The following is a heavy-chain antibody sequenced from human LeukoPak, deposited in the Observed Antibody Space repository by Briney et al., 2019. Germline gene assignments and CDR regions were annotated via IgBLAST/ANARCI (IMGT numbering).Heavy chain of an antibody. D-gene: IGHD1-1*01. CDR2: IWYDGSNK. CDR1: GFTFSSYG. J-gene: IGHJ4*02. CDR3: ARDRGERKYFDY. V-gene: IGHV3-33*01. Sequence: PGGSLRLSCAASGFTFSSYGMHWVRQAPGKGLEWVAVIWYDGSNKIYVDSVKGRFTVSRDNSKNALYLQMNSLRAEDTAVYYCARDRGERKYFDYWGQGTLVIVSS.